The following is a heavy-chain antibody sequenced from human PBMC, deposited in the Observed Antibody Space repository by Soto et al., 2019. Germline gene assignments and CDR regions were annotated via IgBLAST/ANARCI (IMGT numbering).Heavy chain of an antibody. CDR2: ISARNGKT. Sequence: ASVKVSCKASGYTFTSYVIHWVRQAPGQRLEWMGWISARNGKTHYSEKHQARVTITKDTSANTAYMELSSLTSEDSALYYCARDAYYGSETYNYFDYWGQGTLVTVSS. J-gene: IGHJ4*02. D-gene: IGHD3-10*01. CDR1: GYTFTSYV. V-gene: IGHV1-3*01. CDR3: ARDAYYGSETYNYFDY.